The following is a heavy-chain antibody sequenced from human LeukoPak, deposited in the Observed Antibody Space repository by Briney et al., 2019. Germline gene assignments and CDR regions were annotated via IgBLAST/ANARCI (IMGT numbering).Heavy chain of an antibody. Sequence: GGSLRLSCAASGFPFDDYGMLWVRQAPGKGLEWVSFISWHGETTYYSDSVKGRFTISRDSSKNSLSLQMNSLRTEDTAVYYCAKVEGRGSYYQYYYYYMDVWGKGTTVTVSS. J-gene: IGHJ6*03. V-gene: IGHV3-43D*03. D-gene: IGHD1-26*01. CDR3: AKVEGRGSYYQYYYYYMDV. CDR2: ISWHGETT. CDR1: GFPFDDYG.